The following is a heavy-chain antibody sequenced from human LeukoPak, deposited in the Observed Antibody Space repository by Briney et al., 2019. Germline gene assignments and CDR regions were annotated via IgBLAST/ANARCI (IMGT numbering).Heavy chain of an antibody. V-gene: IGHV4-39*01. Sequence: SETLSLTCTVSGGSISSISYYWGWIRQPPGKGLEWIGSMYHNGSTYYNPSLKSRVTISVDTSKNQFSLRLNSVTAADTAVYYCARGGMATSREDYFDYWGQGTLVTVSS. CDR2: MYHNGST. CDR1: GGSISSISYY. J-gene: IGHJ4*02. CDR3: ARGGMATSREDYFDY. D-gene: IGHD5-12*01.